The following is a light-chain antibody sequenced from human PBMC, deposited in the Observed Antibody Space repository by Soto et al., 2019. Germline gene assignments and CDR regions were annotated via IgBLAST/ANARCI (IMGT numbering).Light chain of an antibody. CDR3: QQFGVGYF. CDR2: DAS. J-gene: IGKJ2*01. V-gene: IGKV3-20*01. Sequence: EIVLTQSPATLSLSPGETATLSCRASQAVSSSYLAWYQQKPGQAPRVVIYDASTRAAGIPDRFSGSGYATAFTLTISSREPEVLGVYFCQQFGVGYFFGRGPKLEI. CDR1: QAVSSSY.